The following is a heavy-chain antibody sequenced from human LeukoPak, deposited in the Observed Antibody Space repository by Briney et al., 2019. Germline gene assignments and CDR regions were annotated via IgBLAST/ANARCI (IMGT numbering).Heavy chain of an antibody. Sequence: GGSLRLSCAASGFTFSSYSMNWVRQAPGKGLEWVSSISSSSSYIYYADSVKGRFTISRDNAKNSLYLQMNSLRAEDTAVYYCAKDMDHDYDDYGFDYWGQGTPVTVSS. D-gene: IGHD4-17*01. V-gene: IGHV3-21*01. CDR1: GFTFSSYS. J-gene: IGHJ4*02. CDR2: ISSSSSYI. CDR3: AKDMDHDYDDYGFDY.